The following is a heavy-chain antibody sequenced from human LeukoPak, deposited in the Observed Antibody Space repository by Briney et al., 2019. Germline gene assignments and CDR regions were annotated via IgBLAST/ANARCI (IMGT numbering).Heavy chain of an antibody. J-gene: IGHJ3*02. CDR1: GXSIRGYF. CDR2: ISNGGTT. CDR3: VRLQPNTGEWAFDI. D-gene: IGHD1-1*01. V-gene: IGHV4-59*01. Sequence: PSETLSLTCTVSGXSIRGYFWTWIRQPPGEGLEWIGYISNGGTTNYNPSPKSRVTISVDKSKNQLSLKLGSVTAADTAVYHCVRLQPNTGEWAFDIWGQGTLVTVS.